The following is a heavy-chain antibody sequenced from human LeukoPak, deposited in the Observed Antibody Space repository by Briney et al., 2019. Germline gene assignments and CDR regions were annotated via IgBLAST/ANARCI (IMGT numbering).Heavy chain of an antibody. Sequence: SETLSLTCTVSGGSISSYYWSCIRQPAGKGLEWIGRIYTSGSTNYNPSLKSRVTMSVDTSKNQFSLKLSSVTAADTAVYYCARELWPFACEPAFDIWGQGTMVTVSS. CDR1: GGSISSYY. CDR2: IYTSGST. V-gene: IGHV4-4*07. D-gene: IGHD3-9*01. J-gene: IGHJ3*02. CDR3: ARELWPFACEPAFDI.